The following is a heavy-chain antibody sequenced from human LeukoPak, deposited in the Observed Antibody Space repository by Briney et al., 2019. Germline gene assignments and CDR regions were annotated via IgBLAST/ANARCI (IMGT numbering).Heavy chain of an antibody. D-gene: IGHD2-2*02. Sequence: PSETLCLTCIVSGGSMTNFYWSWIRRPAGKGLEWIGRISTAGSTNFNPSLKSRVTLLVDTSKQQFSLKVTSVDAADTAVYYCVRASYCSNTFCHNLAWYGPWGQGAPVTVSS. CDR3: VRASYCSNTFCHNLAWYGP. CDR1: GGSMTNFY. J-gene: IGHJ5*02. CDR2: ISTAGST. V-gene: IGHV4-4*07.